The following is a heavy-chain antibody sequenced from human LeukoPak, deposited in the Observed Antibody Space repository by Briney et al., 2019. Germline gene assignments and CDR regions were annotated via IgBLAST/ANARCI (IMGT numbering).Heavy chain of an antibody. J-gene: IGHJ2*01. CDR3: AKDSGSGYRTLWYFDL. CDR2: IRYDGSNK. V-gene: IGHV3-30*02. D-gene: IGHD6-13*01. CDR1: GFSFSIDG. Sequence: GSLRLSCAASGFSFSIDGMHWVRQAPGKGLEWVAFIRYDGSNKYYADSVKGRFTISRDNSKNTLYLQMNSLRAEDTAVYYCAKDSGSGYRTLWYFDLWGRGTLVTVSS.